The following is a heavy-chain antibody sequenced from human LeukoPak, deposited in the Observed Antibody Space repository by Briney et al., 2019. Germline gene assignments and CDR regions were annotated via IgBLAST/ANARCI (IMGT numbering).Heavy chain of an antibody. V-gene: IGHV3-7*01. CDR1: GFTFRSYW. J-gene: IGHJ4*02. Sequence: PGGSLRLSCAASGFTFRSYWMSWVRQAPGKGLEWVANIKQDGSEKYYVDSVKGRFTISRDNAKNSLYLQMNSLRAEDTAVYYCARAMGSGWIFDYWGQGTLVTVSS. D-gene: IGHD6-19*01. CDR2: IKQDGSEK. CDR3: ARAMGSGWIFDY.